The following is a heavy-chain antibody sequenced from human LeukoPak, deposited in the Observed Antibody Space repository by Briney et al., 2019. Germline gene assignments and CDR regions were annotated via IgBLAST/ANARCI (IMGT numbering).Heavy chain of an antibody. Sequence: PGGPLRLSCAASGFTFSSYAMSWVRQAPGKGLEWVSAISGSGGSTYYADSVKGRFTISRDNSKNTLYLQMNSLRAEDTAVYYCAKIAIDIVVVPAATDYWGQGTLVTVSS. CDR1: GFTFSSYA. V-gene: IGHV3-23*01. D-gene: IGHD2-2*01. CDR2: ISGSGGST. CDR3: AKIAIDIVVVPAATDY. J-gene: IGHJ4*02.